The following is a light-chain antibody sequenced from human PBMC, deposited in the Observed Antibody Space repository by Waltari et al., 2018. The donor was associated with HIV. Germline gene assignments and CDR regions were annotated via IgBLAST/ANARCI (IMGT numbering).Light chain of an antibody. CDR3: CSYTGTGVL. CDR2: EVT. V-gene: IGLV2-23*02. Sequence: QPALTQPASVSGSPGQSITISCTGPSSDVGAYNLVSWYQPHPGTAPKLMIFEVTTRPSGVSVRFSGSRSGNTASLTISGLQAEDEGDYYCCSYTGTGVLFGRGTKLTVL. CDR1: SSDVGAYNL. J-gene: IGLJ2*01.